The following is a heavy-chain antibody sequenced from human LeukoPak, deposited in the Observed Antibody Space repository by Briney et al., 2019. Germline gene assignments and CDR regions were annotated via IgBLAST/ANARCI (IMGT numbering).Heavy chain of an antibody. J-gene: IGHJ4*02. CDR2: IYYTGTT. Sequence: PSETLSLTCTFSGASSSHYYWTWIRQPPGKGLEGIGYIYYTGTTNYNPSLKSRVTLSIDTSKNQFSLKVTSVTAADTAVYYCAREAPGSGAIDYWGQGTLVTVSS. D-gene: IGHD1-14*01. CDR3: AREAPGSGAIDY. CDR1: GASSSHYY. V-gene: IGHV4-59*01.